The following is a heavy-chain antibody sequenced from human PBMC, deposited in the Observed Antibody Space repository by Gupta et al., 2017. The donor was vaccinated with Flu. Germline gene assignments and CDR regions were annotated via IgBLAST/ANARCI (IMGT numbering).Heavy chain of an antibody. CDR2: IIPIFGTA. CDR3: ARDHYGDRPYYFDY. V-gene: IGHV1-69*01. CDR1: GGTFSSYA. D-gene: IGHD4-17*01. Sequence: QVQLVQSGAEVKKPGSSVKVSCKASGGTFSSYAISWVRQAPGQGLEWMGGIIPIFGTANYAQKFQGRVTITADESTSTAYMELSSLRSEDTAVYYCARDHYGDRPYYFDYWGQGTLVTVSS. J-gene: IGHJ4*02.